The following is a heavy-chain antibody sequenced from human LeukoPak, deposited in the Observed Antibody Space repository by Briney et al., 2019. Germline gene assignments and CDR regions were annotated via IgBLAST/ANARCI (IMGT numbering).Heavy chain of an antibody. J-gene: IGHJ4*02. CDR1: GFTYSSYP. Sequence: PGGALRLSCATSGFTYSSYPMSWVHQAPGKGLEWVLGIGGSGGSTYYAASVKGRLSISRDNCKNALYLQMNSLRAEDTAVYFCAKDRWASGSSSFDYWGQGTLVTVSS. D-gene: IGHD1-26*01. CDR3: AKDRWASGSSSFDY. CDR2: IGGSGGST. V-gene: IGHV3-23*01.